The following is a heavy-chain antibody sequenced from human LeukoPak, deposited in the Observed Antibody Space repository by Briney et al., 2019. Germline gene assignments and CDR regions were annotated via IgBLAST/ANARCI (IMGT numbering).Heavy chain of an antibody. CDR2: IWYDGSDA. V-gene: IGHV3-33*08. J-gene: IGHJ4*02. D-gene: IGHD2/OR15-2a*01. CDR1: GFTSRSNG. Sequence: GGSLRLSCAASGFTSRSNGMHWVRQAPGRGLEWVTYIWYDGSDADYADPVKGRFTISRDNSKNTLYLQMNSLRAEDTAVYYCARYTTGHGFDVWGQGTLVTVSS. CDR3: ARYTTGHGFDV.